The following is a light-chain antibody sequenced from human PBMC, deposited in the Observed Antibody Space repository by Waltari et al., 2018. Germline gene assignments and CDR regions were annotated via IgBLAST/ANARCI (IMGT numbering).Light chain of an antibody. CDR1: SSDVGGYNY. Sequence: QSALTQPRSVSGSPGQSVTISCTGTSSDVGGYNYVSWYQQHPGKAPKLMLYDGSKRPSAVPDRFSGSKSCNTAALLIFAVQAADEADYYCCSSAGSYTFVFGTGTKVTVL. CDR2: DGS. CDR3: CSSAGSYTFV. V-gene: IGLV2-11*01. J-gene: IGLJ1*01.